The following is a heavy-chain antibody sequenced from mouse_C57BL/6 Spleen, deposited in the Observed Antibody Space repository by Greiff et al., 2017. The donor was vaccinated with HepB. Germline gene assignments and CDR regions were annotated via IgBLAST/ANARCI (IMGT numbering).Heavy chain of an antibody. CDR3: ARLLTDV. Sequence: VQRVESGPELVKPGASVKISCKASGYAFSSSWMNWVKQRPGKGLEWIGRIYPGDGDTNYNGKFKGKATLTADKSSSTAYMQLSSLTSEDSAVYFCARLLTDVWGTGTTVTVSS. D-gene: IGHD1-1*01. CDR2: IYPGDGDT. V-gene: IGHV1-82*01. J-gene: IGHJ1*03. CDR1: GYAFSSSW.